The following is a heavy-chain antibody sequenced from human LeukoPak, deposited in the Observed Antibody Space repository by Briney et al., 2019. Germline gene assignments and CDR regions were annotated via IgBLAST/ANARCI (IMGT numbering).Heavy chain of an antibody. CDR3: VRGDQEASEPAFDY. CDR1: GFTFSSYS. CDR2: ISSGGSTI. D-gene: IGHD1-14*01. J-gene: IGHJ4*02. Sequence: GGSLRLSCAASGFTFSSYSMNWVRLAPGKGLEWVSYISSGGSTIYYADSVRGRFTISRDTARNSLYLEMNSLRDEDTAMYYCVRGDQEASEPAFDYWGQGTLVTVSS. V-gene: IGHV3-48*02.